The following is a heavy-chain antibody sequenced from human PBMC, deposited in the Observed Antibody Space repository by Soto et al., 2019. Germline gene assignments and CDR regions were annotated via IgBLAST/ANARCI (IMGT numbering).Heavy chain of an antibody. CDR2: ISASGGDT. V-gene: IGHV3-23*01. D-gene: IGHD3-16*01. CDR1: GFALRSYA. Sequence: EVQLLESGGGLVQPGGSLRLSGAACGFALRSYAMGWIREAPGKGLEWVSGISASGGDTYYADSVKGRFTISRDNSKNTLSLQMNSLRAEDTAVYYCAKIGNWFEPWGQGTLVTVSS. CDR3: AKIGNWFEP. J-gene: IGHJ5*02.